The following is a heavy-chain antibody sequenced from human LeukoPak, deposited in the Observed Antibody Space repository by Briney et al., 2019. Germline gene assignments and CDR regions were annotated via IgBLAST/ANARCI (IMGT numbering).Heavy chain of an antibody. V-gene: IGHV4-59*01. CDR2: IYYSGST. J-gene: IGHJ5*02. Sequence: PSETVSLTCTVSGGSISSYYWSWLRQPPGKGLEGLGYIYYSGSTNYNPSLKRRVTISVDTSKNQFSLMLSSVTAADTAVYYCARVSLGATTGPNWFDPWGQRTLVTVSS. D-gene: IGHD1-1*01. CDR3: ARVSLGATTGPNWFDP. CDR1: GGSISSYY.